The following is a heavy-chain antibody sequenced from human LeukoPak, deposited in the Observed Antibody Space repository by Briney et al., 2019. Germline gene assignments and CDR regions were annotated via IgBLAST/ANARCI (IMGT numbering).Heavy chain of an antibody. D-gene: IGHD3-9*01. V-gene: IGHV4-4*02. CDR3: ARERAYYDILPRWFDP. Sequence: SGTLSLTCAVSGGSISSSNWWGWIRQPPGKGLEWIGEIYHSGSTNYNPSLKSRVTISVDKSKTQFSLKLSSVTAADTAVYYCARERAYYDILPRWFDPWGQGTLVTVSS. J-gene: IGHJ5*02. CDR2: IYHSGST. CDR1: GGSISSSNW.